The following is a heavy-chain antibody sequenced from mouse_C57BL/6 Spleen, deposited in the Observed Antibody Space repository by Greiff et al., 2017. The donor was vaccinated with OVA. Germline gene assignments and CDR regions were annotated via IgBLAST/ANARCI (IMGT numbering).Heavy chain of an antibody. CDR2: IYPGDGDT. D-gene: IGHD1-1*01. Sequence: QVQLQQSGAELVKPGASVKISCKASGYAFSSYWMNWVKQRPGKGLEWIGQIYPGDGDTNYNGKFKGKATLTADKSASTAYMQLSSLPSEDSAVYFCARITTRAWFAYWGQGTLVTVSA. CDR1: GYAFSSYW. J-gene: IGHJ3*01. V-gene: IGHV1-80*01. CDR3: ARITTRAWFAY.